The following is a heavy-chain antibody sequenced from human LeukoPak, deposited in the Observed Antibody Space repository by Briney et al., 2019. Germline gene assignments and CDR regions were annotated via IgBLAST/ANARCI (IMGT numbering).Heavy chain of an antibody. D-gene: IGHD5-24*01. CDR3: ARDRGDGYNYGH. V-gene: IGHV4-34*01. Sequence: SETLSLTCAVYGGSFSGYYWSWIRQPPGKGLEWIGEIYHSGSTNYNPSLKSRVTISVDKSKNQFSLKLSSVTAADTAVYYCARDRGDGYNYGHWGQGTLVTVSS. J-gene: IGHJ4*02. CDR2: IYHSGST. CDR1: GGSFSGYY.